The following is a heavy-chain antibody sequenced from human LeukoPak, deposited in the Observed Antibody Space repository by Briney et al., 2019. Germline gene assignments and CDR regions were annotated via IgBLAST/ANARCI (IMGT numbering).Heavy chain of an antibody. D-gene: IGHD3-22*01. CDR2: INPNSGGT. CDR3: ANHDGDSSGYYPFDY. Sequence: RRASVKVSCKASGYTFTGYYMHWVRQAPGQGLEWMGWINPNSGGTNYAQKFQGRVTMTRDTSISTAYMELSRLRSDDTAAYYCANHDGDSSGYYPFDYWGQGTLVTVSS. V-gene: IGHV1-2*02. CDR1: GYTFTGYY. J-gene: IGHJ4*02.